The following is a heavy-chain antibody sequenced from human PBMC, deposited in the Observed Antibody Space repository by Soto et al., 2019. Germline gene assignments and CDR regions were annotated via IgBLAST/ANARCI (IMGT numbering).Heavy chain of an antibody. J-gene: IGHJ3*02. CDR3: ASPALVGASDAFDI. V-gene: IGHV3-21*01. D-gene: IGHD1-26*01. Sequence: EVQLVESGGGLVKPGGSLRLSCAASGFTFSSYSMNWVRQAPGKGLEWVSSISSSSSYIYYADSVKGRFTISRDNAKNSLYLQMNSLRAEDTAVYYCASPALVGASDAFDIWGQGTMVTVSS. CDR2: ISSSSSYI. CDR1: GFTFSSYS.